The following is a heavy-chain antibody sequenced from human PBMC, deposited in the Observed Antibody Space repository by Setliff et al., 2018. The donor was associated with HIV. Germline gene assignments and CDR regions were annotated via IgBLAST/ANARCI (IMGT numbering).Heavy chain of an antibody. Sequence: ASVKVSCKTSGYTFTGYYIHWVRQAPGQGLEWMGRISPNTGGTVYAQKFQGRVNMTRDTSTNTVYMDLSRLRSGDTALYYYARGPDGDSQDFQHWGQGTLVTVSS. CDR2: ISPNTGGT. V-gene: IGHV1-2*06. J-gene: IGHJ1*01. CDR3: ARGPDGDSQDFQH. CDR1: GYTFTGYY. D-gene: IGHD4-17*01.